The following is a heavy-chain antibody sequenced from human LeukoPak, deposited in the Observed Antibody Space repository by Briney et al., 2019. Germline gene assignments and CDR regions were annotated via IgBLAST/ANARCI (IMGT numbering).Heavy chain of an antibody. Sequence: PGGSLRLSCAASELTVSSNCMSWVRQAPGKGLEWVLFIYSDGSTYYADSVRGRFTISRDNSKNTVYLQMNSLRAEDTAVYYCARRAGIYSHPYDYWGQGTLVTVSS. D-gene: IGHD1-14*01. J-gene: IGHJ4*02. CDR3: ARRAGIYSHPYDY. CDR1: ELTVSSNC. CDR2: IYSDGST. V-gene: IGHV3-53*01.